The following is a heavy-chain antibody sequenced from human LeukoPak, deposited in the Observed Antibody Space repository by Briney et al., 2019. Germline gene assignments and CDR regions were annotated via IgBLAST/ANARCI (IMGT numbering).Heavy chain of an antibody. D-gene: IGHD3-10*01. CDR2: ISGSGGST. J-gene: IGHJ6*02. CDR3: ARDRVRDYYYGMDV. CDR1: GFTFSSYA. Sequence: PGGSLRLSCAASGFTFSSYAMSGVRQAPGKGLEWVSAISGSGGSTYYADSVKGRFTISRDNAKNSLYLQMNSLRAEDTAVYYCARDRVRDYYYGMDVWGQGTTVTVSS. V-gene: IGHV3-23*01.